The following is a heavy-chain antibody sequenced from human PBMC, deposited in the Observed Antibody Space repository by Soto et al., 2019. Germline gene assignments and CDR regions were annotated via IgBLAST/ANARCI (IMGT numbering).Heavy chain of an antibody. D-gene: IGHD4-4*01. J-gene: IGHJ6*02. CDR2: IWYDGSNK. Sequence: PGGSLRLSCAASGFTFSSYGMHWVRQAPGKGLEWVAVIWYDGSNKYYADSVKGRFTISRDNSKNTLYLQMNSLRAEDTAVYYCARDRRTVTTTVYEYYYSGMDVWGQGTTVTVSS. CDR1: GFTFSSYG. CDR3: ARDRRTVTTTVYEYYYSGMDV. V-gene: IGHV3-33*01.